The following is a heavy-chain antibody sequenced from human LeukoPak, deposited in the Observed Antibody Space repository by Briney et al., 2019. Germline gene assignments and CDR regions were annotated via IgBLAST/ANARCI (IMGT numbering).Heavy chain of an antibody. D-gene: IGHD3-16*01. V-gene: IGHV3-33*08. Sequence: GGSLRLSCAASGFTFTHYAMHWVRQTPGKGLEWVAVIFYDGTIQYYSDSVRGRLIVSRDNPKNTLYLQMNSLKTEDTAVYYCTRDRFYVWFDPWGQGTLVTVSS. J-gene: IGHJ5*02. CDR1: GFTFTHYA. CDR2: IFYDGTIQ. CDR3: TRDRFYVWFDP.